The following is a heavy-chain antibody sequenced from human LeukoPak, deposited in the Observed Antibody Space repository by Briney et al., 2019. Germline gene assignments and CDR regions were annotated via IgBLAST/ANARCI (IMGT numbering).Heavy chain of an antibody. CDR3: ARGDMTTVTTMGY. D-gene: IGHD4-17*01. CDR2: INHSGST. J-gene: IGHJ4*02. CDR1: GGSFSGYY. V-gene: IGHV4-34*01. Sequence: SGTLSLTCAVYGGSFSGYYWSWIRQPPGKGLEWIGEINHSGSTNYNPSLKSRVTISVDTSKNQFSLKLSSVTTADTAVYYCARGDMTTVTTMGYWGQGTLVTVSS.